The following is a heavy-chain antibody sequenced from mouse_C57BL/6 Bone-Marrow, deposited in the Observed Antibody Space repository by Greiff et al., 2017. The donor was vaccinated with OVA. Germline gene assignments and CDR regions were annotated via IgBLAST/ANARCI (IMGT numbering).Heavy chain of an antibody. CDR2: ILPGSGST. D-gene: IGHD1-1*01. J-gene: IGHJ4*01. CDR3: ARKGLYYYGTYYAMDY. V-gene: IGHV1-9*01. CDR1: GYTFTGYW. Sequence: QVQLQQSGAELMKPGASVKLSCKATGYTFTGYWIEWVKQRPGHGLEWIGEILPGSGSTNYNEKFKGKATFTADTSSNTAYMQLSSLTTEDSAIYYCARKGLYYYGTYYAMDYWGQGTSVTVSS.